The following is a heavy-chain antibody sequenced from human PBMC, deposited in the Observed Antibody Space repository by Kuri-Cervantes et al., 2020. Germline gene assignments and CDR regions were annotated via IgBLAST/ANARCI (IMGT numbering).Heavy chain of an antibody. V-gene: IGHV3-74*01. CDR3: AKDGTSTGWYDYAFDI. J-gene: IGHJ3*02. Sequence: GESLKISCAASGFTFSNYWMHWVRQAPGKGLVWVSRIKSDGSNTNYADSVKGRFTISRDNSKSTLYLQMNRLRAGDTAVYYCAKDGTSTGWYDYAFDIWGQGTMVTVSS. CDR2: IKSDGSNT. CDR1: GFTFSNYW. D-gene: IGHD6-19*01.